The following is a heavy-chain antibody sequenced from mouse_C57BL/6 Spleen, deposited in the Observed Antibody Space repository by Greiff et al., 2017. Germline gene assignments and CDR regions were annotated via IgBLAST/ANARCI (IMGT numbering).Heavy chain of an antibody. D-gene: IGHD2-10*02. CDR2: IDPSDSET. V-gene: IGHV1-52*01. Sequence: VQLQQPGAELVRPGSSVKLSCKASGYTFTSYWMHWVKQRPIQGLEWIGNIDPSDSETHYNQKFKDKATLTVDKSSSTAYMQLSSLTSEDSAVYYCARSRYGNLYAMDYWGQGTSVTVSS. CDR1: GYTFTSYW. CDR3: ARSRYGNLYAMDY. J-gene: IGHJ4*01.